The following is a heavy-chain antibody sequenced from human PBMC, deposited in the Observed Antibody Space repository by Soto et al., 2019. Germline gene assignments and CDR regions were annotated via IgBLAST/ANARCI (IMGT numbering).Heavy chain of an antibody. V-gene: IGHV3-33*01. D-gene: IGHD3-10*01. CDR3: ARVGYGSGSYHYGRDV. CDR1: GFTFSSYG. J-gene: IGHJ6*02. CDR2: IWYDGSNK. Sequence: QVQLVESGGGVVQPGRSLRLSCAASGFTFSSYGMHWVRQAPGKGLEWVAVIWYDGSNKYYADSVKGRFTISRDNSKNTLYLQRNSLRAEDTAVYYCARVGYGSGSYHYGRDVWGQGTTVTVSS.